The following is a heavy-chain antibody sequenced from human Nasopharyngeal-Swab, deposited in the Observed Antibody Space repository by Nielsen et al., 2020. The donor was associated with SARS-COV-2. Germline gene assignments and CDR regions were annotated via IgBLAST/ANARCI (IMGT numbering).Heavy chain of an antibody. Sequence: GESLKISCAASGFIVSSSYMSWVRQAPGKGLKWVSVIYTDGRTFYADSVKGRFTISRLNSANTLYLHMDSLRVEDTAVYYCARDKYGGPTVDWGQGTLVTVSS. J-gene: IGHJ4*02. CDR1: GFIVSSSY. CDR3: ARDKYGGPTVD. CDR2: IYTDGRT. V-gene: IGHV3-53*04. D-gene: IGHD4-17*01.